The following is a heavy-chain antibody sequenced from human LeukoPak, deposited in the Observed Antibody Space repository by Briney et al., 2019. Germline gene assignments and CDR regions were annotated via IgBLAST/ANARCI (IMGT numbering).Heavy chain of an antibody. D-gene: IGHD6-19*01. CDR1: GFTFSSYA. CDR3: AKLSGWTGWFFDY. V-gene: IGHV3-23*01. CDR2: ISKSGDST. J-gene: IGHJ4*02. Sequence: PGGSLRLPCAASGFTFSSYAISWVRQAPGKGLEWVSAISKSGDSTYYPDSVKGRFTISRDNSKNTIYLQMNSLRIEDTAVYYCAKLSGWTGWFFDYWGQGTVVTVSS.